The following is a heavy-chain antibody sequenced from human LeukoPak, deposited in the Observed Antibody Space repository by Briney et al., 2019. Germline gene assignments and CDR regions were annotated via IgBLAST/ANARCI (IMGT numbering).Heavy chain of an antibody. V-gene: IGHV1-69*13. CDR2: IIPIFGTA. J-gene: IGHJ4*02. CDR1: GGTFSSYA. D-gene: IGHD1-26*01. CDR3: ASTSMEVGATQFDY. Sequence: ASVKVSCKASGGTFSSYAISWVRQAPGQGLEWMGGIIPIFGTANYAQKFQGRVTITADESTSTAYMELRSLRSDDTAVYFCASTSMEVGATQFDYWGQGTLVTVSS.